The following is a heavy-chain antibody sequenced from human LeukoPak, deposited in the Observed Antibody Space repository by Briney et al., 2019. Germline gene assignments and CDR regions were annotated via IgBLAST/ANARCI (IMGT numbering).Heavy chain of an antibody. CDR1: GYMFTSYY. CDR2: INPSGGGT. Sequence: ASVKVSCKASGYMFTSYYMHWVRQAPGQGLEWMGMINPSGGGTNYAQKFQGRVTMTRDTSTSTVYMELSSLTSEDTAVYYCARDGDDFGDYVEYNYYGLDVWGQGTTVTVSS. CDR3: ARDGDDFGDYVEYNYYGLDV. J-gene: IGHJ6*02. D-gene: IGHD4-17*01. V-gene: IGHV1-46*01.